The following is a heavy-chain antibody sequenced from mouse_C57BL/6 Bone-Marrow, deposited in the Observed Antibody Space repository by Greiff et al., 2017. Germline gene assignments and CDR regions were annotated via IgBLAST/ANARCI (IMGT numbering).Heavy chain of an antibody. V-gene: IGHV1-39*01. CDR2: INPNYGTT. CDR1: GYSFTDYN. D-gene: IGHD1-1*01. CDR3: ANYYGSSYGYAMDY. J-gene: IGHJ4*01. Sequence: EVQLVESGPELVKPGASVKISCKASGYSFTDYNMNWVKQSNGKSLEWIGVINPNYGTTSYNQKFKGKATLTVDQSSSTAYMQLNSLTSEDSAVYYCANYYGSSYGYAMDYGGQGTSVTVSS.